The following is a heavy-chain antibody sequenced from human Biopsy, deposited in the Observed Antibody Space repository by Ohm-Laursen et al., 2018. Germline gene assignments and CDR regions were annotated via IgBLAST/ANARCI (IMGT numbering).Heavy chain of an antibody. Sequence: SDTLSLTCTLSGGSISSRTRYWGWIRQPPGKGLEWIGNIYYDGITYYNPSLKSRVAMSVDTSKNQFSLRLTSVTAADTAVYYCARVAGGYAYYYGMDVWGQGTTVTVSS. CDR1: GGSISSRTRY. CDR2: IYYDGIT. V-gene: IGHV4-39*07. D-gene: IGHD5-12*01. CDR3: ARVAGGYAYYYGMDV. J-gene: IGHJ6*02.